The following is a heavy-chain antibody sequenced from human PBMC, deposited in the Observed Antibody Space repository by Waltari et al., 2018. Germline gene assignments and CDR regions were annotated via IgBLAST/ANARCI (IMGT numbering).Heavy chain of an antibody. Sequence: QLQLQESGPGLVKPSETLSLTCTVSGGSISSSSYSWGWIRQPPGKGLEWIGSIYYSGSTYYNPSLKSRVTISVDTSKNQFSLKLSSVTAADTAVYYCARETNTGDGNWFDPWGQGTLVTVSS. CDR2: IYYSGST. J-gene: IGHJ5*02. CDR1: GGSISSSSYS. D-gene: IGHD7-27*01. V-gene: IGHV4-39*02. CDR3: ARETNTGDGNWFDP.